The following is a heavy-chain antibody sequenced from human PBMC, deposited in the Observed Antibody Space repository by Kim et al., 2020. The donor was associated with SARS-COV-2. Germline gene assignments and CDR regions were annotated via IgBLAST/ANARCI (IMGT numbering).Heavy chain of an antibody. V-gene: IGHV1-8*01. D-gene: IGHD3-22*01. CDR1: GYTFTSYD. CDR2: MNPNSGNT. Sequence: ASVKVSCKASGYTFTSYDINWVRQATGQGLEWMGWMNPNSGNTGYAHKFQGRVTMTRNTSISTAYMELSSLRSEDTAVYYCARSSVTMIVVVIPYYYGMDVWGQGNTVTVSS. J-gene: IGHJ6*02. CDR3: ARSSVTMIVVVIPYYYGMDV.